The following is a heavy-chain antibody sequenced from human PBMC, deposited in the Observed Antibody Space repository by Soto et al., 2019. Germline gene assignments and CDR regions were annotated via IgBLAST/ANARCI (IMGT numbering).Heavy chain of an antibody. Sequence: SETLSLTCAVYGGSFSGYYWSWIRQPPGKGLEWIGEINHSGSTNYNPSLKSRVTISVDTSKNQFSLKLSSVTAADTAVYYCASPVGRDSSSFNYGMDVWGQGTTVTVSS. CDR3: ASPVGRDSSSFNYGMDV. J-gene: IGHJ6*02. CDR2: INHSGST. CDR1: GGSFSGYY. D-gene: IGHD6-13*01. V-gene: IGHV4-34*01.